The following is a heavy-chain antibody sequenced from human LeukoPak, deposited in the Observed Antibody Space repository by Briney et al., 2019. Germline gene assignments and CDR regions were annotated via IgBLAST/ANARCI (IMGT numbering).Heavy chain of an antibody. CDR1: GFTFSSYA. J-gene: IGHJ4*02. CDR2: ISGSGGST. V-gene: IGHV3-23*01. Sequence: PGGSLRLSCAASGFTFSSYAMSWVRQAPGKGLEWVSAISGSGGSTCYADSVKGRFTISRDNSKNTLYLQMNSLRAEDTAVYYCAKGAGNNYYDSSGYPEPIDYWGQGTLVTVSS. D-gene: IGHD3-22*01. CDR3: AKGAGNNYYDSSGYPEPIDY.